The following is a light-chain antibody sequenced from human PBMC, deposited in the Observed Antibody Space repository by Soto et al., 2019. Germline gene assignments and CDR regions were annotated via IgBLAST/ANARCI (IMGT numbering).Light chain of an antibody. Sequence: SYELTQPPSVSVSPGQTASISCSGDNLGDKYACWYQQKPGQSPTLIIYQDSKRPSGIPERFSGSSSGNTATLTISGTQAMDEADYFCQAWDTSSGGVVFGRGTKRTVL. V-gene: IGLV3-1*01. CDR2: QDS. CDR1: NLGDKY. CDR3: QAWDTSSGGVV. J-gene: IGLJ2*01.